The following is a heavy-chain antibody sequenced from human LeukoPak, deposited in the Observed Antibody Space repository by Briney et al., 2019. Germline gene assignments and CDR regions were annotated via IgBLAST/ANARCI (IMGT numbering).Heavy chain of an antibody. CDR1: GFTFSSYW. V-gene: IGHV3-7*01. CDR2: IKQDGSEK. D-gene: IGHD1-26*01. CDR3: ARTLRPGGYFAYYYGMDV. J-gene: IGHJ6*02. Sequence: GGSLRLSCAASGFTFSSYWMSWVRQAPGKGLEWVANIKQDGSEKYYVDSVKGRFTISRDKAKNSLYLQMTSLRAEDTAVYYCARTLRPGGYFAYYYGMDVWGQGTTVTVSS.